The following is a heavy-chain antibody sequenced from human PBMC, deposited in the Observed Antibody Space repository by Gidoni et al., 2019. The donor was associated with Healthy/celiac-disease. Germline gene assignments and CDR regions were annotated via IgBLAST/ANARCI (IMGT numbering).Heavy chain of an antibody. CDR3: ARGGYSSGWYSDY. Sequence: EVQLVESGGGLVKPGGSLRLSCAASGFTFSSYSMNWVRQAPGKGLEWVSSISSSSSYIYYADSVKGRFTSSRDNAKNSLYLQMNSLRAEDTAVYYCARGGYSSGWYSDYWGQGTLVTVSS. J-gene: IGHJ4*02. CDR1: GFTFSSYS. CDR2: ISSSSSYI. D-gene: IGHD6-19*01. V-gene: IGHV3-21*01.